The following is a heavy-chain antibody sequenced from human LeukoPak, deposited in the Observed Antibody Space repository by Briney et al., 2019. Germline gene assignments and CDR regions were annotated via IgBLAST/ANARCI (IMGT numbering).Heavy chain of an antibody. V-gene: IGHV1-18*01. CDR1: GYTFTSYG. J-gene: IGHJ6*02. Sequence: ASVKVSCKASGYTFTSYGISWVRQAPGQGLEWMGWISAYNGNTNYAQKFQGRVTMTRDTSTSTVYMELSSLRSEDTAVYYCARGCSPPYYYYGMDVWGQGTTVTVSS. CDR3: ARGCSPPYYYYGMDV. CDR2: ISAYNGNT. D-gene: IGHD2-21*01.